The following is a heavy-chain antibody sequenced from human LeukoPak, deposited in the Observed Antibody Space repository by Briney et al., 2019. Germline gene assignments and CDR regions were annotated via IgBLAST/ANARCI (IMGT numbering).Heavy chain of an antibody. D-gene: IGHD5-24*01. CDR2: IYYSGST. CDR1: GVSTSSYY. V-gene: IGHV4-59*01. CDR3: ARHLDGYKDY. J-gene: IGHJ4*02. Sequence: SETLSLTCTVSGVSTSSYYWSWIRQPPGKGLEWIGYIYYSGSTNYNASLKSRVTISIDTSKNQFSLKLSSATAADTAVYYCARHLDGYKDYWGQGTLVTVSS.